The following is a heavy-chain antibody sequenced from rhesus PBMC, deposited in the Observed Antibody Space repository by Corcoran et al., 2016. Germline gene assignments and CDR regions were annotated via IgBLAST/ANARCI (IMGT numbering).Heavy chain of an antibody. J-gene: IGHJ3*01. D-gene: IGHD3-3*01. V-gene: IGHV4-165*01. CDR1: GGSFSGYY. CDR3: ARVYNIWTGYPDAFDF. CDR2: ISGSSGST. Sequence: QVQLQESGPGLVKPSETLSLTCAVSGGSFSGYYWGWIRQPPGKGLEWSGYISGSSGSTAYHPTHKSRVTISTDTSKNQFSLKLSSVTAADTAVYYCARVYNIWTGYPDAFDFWGQGLRVTVSS.